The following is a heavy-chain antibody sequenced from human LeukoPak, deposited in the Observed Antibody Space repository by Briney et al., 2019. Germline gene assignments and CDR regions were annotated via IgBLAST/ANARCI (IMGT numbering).Heavy chain of an antibody. J-gene: IGHJ4*02. CDR1: GGSISSYY. V-gene: IGHV4-59*01. D-gene: IGHD4-17*01. Sequence: PETLSLTCTVSGGSISSYYWSWIRQPPGKGLEWIGYIYYSGSTNYNPSLKSRVTISVDTSKNQFSLKLSSVTAADTAVYYCARTAVTSFDYWGQGTLVTVSS. CDR3: ARTAVTSFDY. CDR2: IYYSGST.